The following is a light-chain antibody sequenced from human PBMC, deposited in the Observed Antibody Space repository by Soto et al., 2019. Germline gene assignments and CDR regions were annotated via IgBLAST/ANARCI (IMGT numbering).Light chain of an antibody. J-gene: IGLJ3*02. Sequence: QAVVTQPASVSGSPGQSITISCTGTSGDVGGYNYVSWYQQHPGKAPKLMIYEVSNRPSGVSNRFSGSKSGNTASLTISGLQAADEADYYCTSYTSSSTLVFGGGTKVTVL. CDR3: TSYTSSSTLV. V-gene: IGLV2-14*01. CDR1: SGDVGGYNY. CDR2: EVS.